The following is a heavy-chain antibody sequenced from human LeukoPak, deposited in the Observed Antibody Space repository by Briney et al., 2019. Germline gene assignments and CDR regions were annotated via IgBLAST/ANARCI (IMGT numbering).Heavy chain of an antibody. D-gene: IGHD2-15*01. Sequence: GGSLRLSCAASGISFSNYSMNWVRQAPGKGLEWVSLISSSSRFIYYGDSVEGRFTISRDNAKKSLYLQMNSLRAEDTAVYYCARAVYCSGGGCFWYFDLWGRGTLVTVSS. CDR1: GISFSNYS. CDR3: ARAVYCSGGGCFWYFDL. V-gene: IGHV3-21*01. J-gene: IGHJ2*01. CDR2: ISSSSRFI.